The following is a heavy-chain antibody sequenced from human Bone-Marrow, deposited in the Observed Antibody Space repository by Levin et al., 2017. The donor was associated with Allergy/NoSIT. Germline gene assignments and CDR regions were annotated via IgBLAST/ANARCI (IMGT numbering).Heavy chain of an antibody. V-gene: IGHV3-13*01. Sequence: GGSLRLSCAASGFTFSSYDWHWVRQATGKGLEWVSAIGAGGDTYYLDSVKGRFTISRENAKNSFFLQMNSLGVGDTAVYYCARVARYYGSGTYYYYIDYWGQGTLVTVSS. CDR1: GFTFSSYD. D-gene: IGHD3-10*01. CDR3: ARVARYYGSGTYYYYIDY. J-gene: IGHJ4*02. CDR2: IGAGGDT.